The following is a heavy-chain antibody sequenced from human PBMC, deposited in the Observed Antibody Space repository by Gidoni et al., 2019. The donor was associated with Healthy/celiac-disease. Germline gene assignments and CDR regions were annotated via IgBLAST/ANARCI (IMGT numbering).Heavy chain of an antibody. Sequence: EVQLVESGGGLVQPGGSLRLSCAASGFPFSSSSLHWVRQAPGTGLGGVSYISSSSSTIYYADSVKGRFTISRDNAKNSLYLQMNSLRAEDTAVYYCARDRRGSSMIVSGSYRFDYWGQGTLVTVSS. J-gene: IGHJ4*02. CDR2: ISSSSSTI. CDR1: GFPFSSSS. D-gene: IGHD1-26*01. V-gene: IGHV3-48*01. CDR3: ARDRRGSSMIVSGSYRFDY.